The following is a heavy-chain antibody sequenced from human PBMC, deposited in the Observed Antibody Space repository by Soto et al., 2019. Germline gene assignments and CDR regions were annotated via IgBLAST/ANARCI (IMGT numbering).Heavy chain of an antibody. V-gene: IGHV1-2*02. Sequence: ASVKVSCKASGYTFTSYYIHWVRQAPGQGLEWMGWVNPITGGTNYAPKFQGRVTMTRDTSITTAYMELSRLRSDDTAVYYCARNYYDSSDRDYLDYWGQGTPVTVSS. CDR2: VNPITGGT. CDR3: ARNYYDSSDRDYLDY. J-gene: IGHJ4*02. D-gene: IGHD3-22*01. CDR1: GYTFTSYY.